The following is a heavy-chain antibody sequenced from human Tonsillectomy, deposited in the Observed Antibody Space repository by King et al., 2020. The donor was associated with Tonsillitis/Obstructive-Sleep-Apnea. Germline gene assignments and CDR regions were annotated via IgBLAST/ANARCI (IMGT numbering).Heavy chain of an antibody. Sequence: VQLVESGGGVVQPGRSLRLSCAASGSTFSSYGMHWVRQAPGKGLEWMAVIWYDGSNKYYADSVKGRFTISRDNSKNTLYLQMNSLRAEDTAVYYCARVVGQLVGRIDYWGQGTLVTVSS. D-gene: IGHD6-6*01. CDR3: ARVVGQLVGRIDY. V-gene: IGHV3-33*01. CDR1: GSTFSSYG. J-gene: IGHJ4*02. CDR2: IWYDGSNK.